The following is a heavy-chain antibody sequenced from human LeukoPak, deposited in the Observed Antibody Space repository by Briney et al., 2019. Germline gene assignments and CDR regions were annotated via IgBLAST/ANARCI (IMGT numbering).Heavy chain of an antibody. CDR2: ISWNSGSI. CDR1: GFTFDDYA. V-gene: IGHV3-9*01. Sequence: PGGSLRLSCAASGFTFDDYAMHWIRQAPGKGLEWVSGISWNSGSIGYADSVKGRFTISRDNAKNSLYLQMNSLRAEDTALYYCAKLEVGADFFDYWGQGTLVTVSS. CDR3: AKLEVGADFFDY. D-gene: IGHD1-26*01. J-gene: IGHJ4*02.